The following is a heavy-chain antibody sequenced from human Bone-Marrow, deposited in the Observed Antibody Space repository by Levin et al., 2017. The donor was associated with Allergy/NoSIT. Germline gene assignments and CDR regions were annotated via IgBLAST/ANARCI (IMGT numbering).Heavy chain of an antibody. J-gene: IGHJ6*02. V-gene: IGHV3-11*01. Sequence: GESLKISCAASGFTFSDYYMSWIRQAPGKGLEWVSYISSSGSTIYYADSVKGRFTISRDNAKNSLYLQMNSLRAEDTAVYYCARDGVTTVRYYYYGMDVWGQGTTVTVSS. D-gene: IGHD4-17*01. CDR3: ARDGVTTVRYYYYGMDV. CDR1: GFTFSDYY. CDR2: ISSSGSTI.